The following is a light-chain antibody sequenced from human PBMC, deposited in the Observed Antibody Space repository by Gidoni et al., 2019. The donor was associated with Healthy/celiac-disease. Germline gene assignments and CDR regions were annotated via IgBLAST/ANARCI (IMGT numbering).Light chain of an antibody. CDR1: QNVSSN. CDR2: GAS. J-gene: IGKJ1*01. CDR3: QQWGT. Sequence: EIVMTQSPATLSVSPGDSATLSCRASQNVSSNLAWYQQKPGPAPRLLIYGASTRATGIPARISGSGAGTELTSTISSLQAEDFAVYYWQQWGTFGQGTKVEIK. V-gene: IGKV3-15*01.